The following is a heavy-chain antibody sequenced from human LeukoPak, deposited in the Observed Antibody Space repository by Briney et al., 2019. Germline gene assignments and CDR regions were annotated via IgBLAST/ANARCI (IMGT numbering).Heavy chain of an antibody. D-gene: IGHD2-2*01. V-gene: IGHV1-18*01. CDR3: VGVLGYYSSTSCYDAFDI. J-gene: IGHJ3*02. CDR2: ISAYNGNT. CDR1: GYTFTSYG. Sequence: ASVKVSCKASGYTFTSYGISWVRQAPGQGLEWMGWISAYNGNTNYAQKLQGRVTTTTDTSTSTAYMELRSLRSDDTAVYYCVGVLGYYSSTSCYDAFDIWGQGTMVTVSS.